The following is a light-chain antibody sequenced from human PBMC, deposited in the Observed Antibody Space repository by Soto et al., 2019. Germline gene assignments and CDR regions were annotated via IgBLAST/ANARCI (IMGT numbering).Light chain of an antibody. CDR1: SGHSSYA. CDR3: QTWGTGPAV. V-gene: IGLV4-69*01. CDR2: LNSDGSH. Sequence: QSVLTQSPSASASLGASVNLTCTLSSGHSSYAIAWHQQQPEKGPRYLMKLNSDGSHSKGDGIPDRFSGSSSGAERYLTISSLQSEDEADYYCQTWGTGPAVFGGGTQLTVL. J-gene: IGLJ7*01.